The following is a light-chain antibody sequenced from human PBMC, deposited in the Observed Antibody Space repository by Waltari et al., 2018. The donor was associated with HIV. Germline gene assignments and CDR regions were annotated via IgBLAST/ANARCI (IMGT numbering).Light chain of an antibody. J-gene: IGKJ2*01. Sequence: ILVTQSPATMSVSPGERATLSCKTSQNVYNNLAWYQHKPGQAPRLLMSGASTRARDVPPRFTGSGYGTEFTLTINSLVPEDVAVYYCQQYKDWPPSPFGQGTKVEIK. CDR2: GAS. CDR1: QNVYNN. V-gene: IGKV3-15*01. CDR3: QQYKDWPPSP.